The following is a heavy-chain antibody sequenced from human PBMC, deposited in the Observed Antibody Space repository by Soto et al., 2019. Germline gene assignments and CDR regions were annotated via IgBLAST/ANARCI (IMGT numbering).Heavy chain of an antibody. CDR2: IKQDGSEK. Sequence: GGSLRLSCAASGFTFSSYWMSWVRQAPGKGLEWVANIKQDGSEKYYVDSVKGRFTISRDNAKNSLYLQMNSLRAEDTAVYYCARYRGRGNLLFPYYYYYGMDVWGQGTTVTVSS. J-gene: IGHJ6*02. CDR3: ARYRGRGNLLFPYYYYYGMDV. D-gene: IGHD2-21*02. V-gene: IGHV3-7*05. CDR1: GFTFSSYW.